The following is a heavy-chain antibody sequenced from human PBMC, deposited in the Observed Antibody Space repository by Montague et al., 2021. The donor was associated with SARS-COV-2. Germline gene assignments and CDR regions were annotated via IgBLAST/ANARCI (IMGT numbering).Heavy chain of an antibody. V-gene: IGHV4-34*01. CDR3: ARGRVTRAGFDY. J-gene: IGHJ4*02. D-gene: IGHD2-21*02. Sequence: NNNPSLNSRVTISLDTSNNQFSLRLTSVTTSDTAVYYCARGRVTRAGFDYWGQGIRVIVLS.